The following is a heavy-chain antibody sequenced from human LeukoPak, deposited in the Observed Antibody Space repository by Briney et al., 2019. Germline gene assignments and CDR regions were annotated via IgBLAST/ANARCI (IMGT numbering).Heavy chain of an antibody. CDR1: GFTFSFYM. V-gene: IGHV3-21*01. J-gene: IGHJ4*02. CDR2: ISTSSSHI. D-gene: IGHD1-20*01. Sequence: GGSLRLSSTASGFTFSFYMINWVRQAPGKGLEWVSSISTSSSHIYYADSLEGRFTVSRDNAKNSLYLQMNNLRAEDTAVYYCARDDNWNDKPFDLWGPGTLVTVSS. CDR3: ARDDNWNDKPFDL.